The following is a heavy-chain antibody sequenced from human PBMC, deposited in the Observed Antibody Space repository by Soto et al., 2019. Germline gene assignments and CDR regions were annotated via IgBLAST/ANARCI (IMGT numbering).Heavy chain of an antibody. Sequence: PGGSLRLSCAASGFTFSSYAMSWVRQAPGKGLEWVSAISGSGGSTYYADSVKGRFTISRDNSKNTLYLQMNSLRAEDTAVYYCAKFGDLGYCSSTSCFPPDFDYWGQGTLVTVSS. V-gene: IGHV3-23*01. CDR1: GFTFSSYA. J-gene: IGHJ4*02. CDR2: ISGSGGST. D-gene: IGHD2-2*01. CDR3: AKFGDLGYCSSTSCFPPDFDY.